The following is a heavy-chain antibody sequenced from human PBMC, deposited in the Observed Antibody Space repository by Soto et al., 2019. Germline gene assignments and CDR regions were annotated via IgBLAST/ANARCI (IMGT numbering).Heavy chain of an antibody. Sequence: QVQLMQSGAEVKKPGASVKISCKASGYTFTSNYLHWVRQAPGQGPEWMGIIDPSTGTTDYSQRFRGRVTMTRDTSTTTVYMQLGSLKSDDMAVYYCARASITNDFDLWGQGTLVTVSS. CDR1: GYTFTSNY. D-gene: IGHD1-20*01. CDR3: ARASITNDFDL. CDR2: IDPSTGTT. J-gene: IGHJ4*02. V-gene: IGHV1-46*01.